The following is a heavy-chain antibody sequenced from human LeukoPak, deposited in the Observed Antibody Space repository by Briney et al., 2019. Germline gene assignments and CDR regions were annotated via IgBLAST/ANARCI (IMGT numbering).Heavy chain of an antibody. Sequence: SETLSLTCTVYGESFSGYYWSWIRQPPGKGLKGIGEINHSGSTNYNPSLKSRVTISVDTSKNQFSLKLSSVTAADTAVYYCARGIFGVVHLYYYYYMDVWGKGTTVTVSS. CDR2: INHSGST. CDR3: ARGIFGVVHLYYYYYMDV. V-gene: IGHV4-34*01. D-gene: IGHD3-3*01. CDR1: GESFSGYY. J-gene: IGHJ6*03.